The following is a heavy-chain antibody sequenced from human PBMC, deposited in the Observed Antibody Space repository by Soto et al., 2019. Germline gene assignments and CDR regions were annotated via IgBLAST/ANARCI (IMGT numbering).Heavy chain of an antibody. J-gene: IGHJ4*02. D-gene: IGHD2-8*01. CDR3: VHTVMVHTFTGWHYFDY. Sequence: SGPTVVNPTQTLTLTCTFSAFSLSTNGVGVGWIRQPPGRPLEWLAVIYWNEDKRYSRSLKSRLSVTKDTSKNQVVLTMTTMDPVDTATYYCVHTVMVHTFTGWHYFDYWGPGILVTVSS. CDR1: AFSLSTNGVG. CDR2: IYWNEDK. V-gene: IGHV2-5*01.